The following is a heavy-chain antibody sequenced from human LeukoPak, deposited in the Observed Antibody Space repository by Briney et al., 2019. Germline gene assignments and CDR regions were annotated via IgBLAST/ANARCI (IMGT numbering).Heavy chain of an antibody. CDR3: ARARIAYYYGMDV. D-gene: IGHD2-21*01. CDR1: GFTFSTYA. J-gene: IGHJ6*02. CDR2: ISGSGVTT. V-gene: IGHV3-23*01. Sequence: GGSLRLSCAASGFTFSTYAMSWVRQAPGKGLEWVSAISGSGVTTYYADSVKGRFTISRDNSKNTLYLQMNSLRAEDTAVYYCARARIAYYYGMDVWGQGTTVTVSS.